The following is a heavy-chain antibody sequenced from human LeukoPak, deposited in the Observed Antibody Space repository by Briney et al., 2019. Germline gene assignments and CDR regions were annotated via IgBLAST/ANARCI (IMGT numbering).Heavy chain of an antibody. D-gene: IGHD3-22*01. J-gene: IGHJ4*02. V-gene: IGHV4-59*01. Sequence: SETLSLTCTVSGGSISSYYWSWIRQPPGKGLEWIGYIYYSGSTNYNPSLKSRVTISVDTSKNQFSLKLSSVTAADTAVYYCAKDGDSSSSFSEVDYWGQGTLVTVSS. CDR3: AKDGDSSSSFSEVDY. CDR2: IYYSGST. CDR1: GGSISSYY.